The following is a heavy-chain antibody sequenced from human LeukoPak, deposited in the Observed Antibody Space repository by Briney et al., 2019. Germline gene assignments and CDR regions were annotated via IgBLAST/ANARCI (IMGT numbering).Heavy chain of an antibody. V-gene: IGHV3-23*01. CDR2: NSGSGGST. Sequence: GGSLRLSCAASGFTFSSYAMSWVRQAPGKGLEWVSSNSGSGGSTYYADSVEGRFTISRDNSKNTLYLQMNSLRAEDTAVYYCAKRGLGDREAFDIWGQGTMVTVSS. J-gene: IGHJ3*02. D-gene: IGHD2-21*02. CDR1: GFTFSSYA. CDR3: AKRGLGDREAFDI.